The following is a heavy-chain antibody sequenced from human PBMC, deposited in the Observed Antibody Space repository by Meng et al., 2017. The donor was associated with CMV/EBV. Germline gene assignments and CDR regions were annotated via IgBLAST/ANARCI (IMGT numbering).Heavy chain of an antibody. CDR2: IYYSGST. CDR1: GGSISSSSYY. J-gene: IGHJ4*02. D-gene: IGHD3-10*01. CDR3: ASLAGDY. V-gene: IGHV4-39*07. Sequence: QLQLQGAGPGLVKPSETLSLTFTVSGGSISSSSYYWGWIRQPPGKGLEWIGSIYYSGSTYYNPSLKSRVTISVDTSKNQFSLKLSSVTAADTAVYYCASLAGDYWGQGTLVTVSS.